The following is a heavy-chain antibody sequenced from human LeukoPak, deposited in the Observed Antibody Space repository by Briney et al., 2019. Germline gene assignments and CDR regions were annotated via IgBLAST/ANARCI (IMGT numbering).Heavy chain of an antibody. D-gene: IGHD3-22*01. J-gene: IGHJ4*02. CDR1: GGSISSYY. CDR2: IYYSGST. Sequence: SATLSLTCTVSGGSISSYYRSWIRQPPGKGLEWIGYIYYSGSTTYNPSLKSRITISVDTSKNQFSLKLSSVTAADTAVYYCARVTPYYYDSSGYVSGGNFDYWGQGTLVTVSS. V-gene: IGHV4-59*01. CDR3: ARVTPYYYDSSGYVSGGNFDY.